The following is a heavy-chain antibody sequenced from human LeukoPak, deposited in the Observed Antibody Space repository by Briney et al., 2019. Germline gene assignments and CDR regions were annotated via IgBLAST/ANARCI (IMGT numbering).Heavy chain of an antibody. CDR1: GFSFSSYL. CDR3: ARGERNDLFDY. V-gene: IGHV3-74*01. J-gene: IGHJ4*02. Sequence: GGSLRLSCAASGFSFSSYLIHWVRQAPGKGLVWVSRINTDGSATIYADSVKGRFTISRDNAKNTLYLQMNSLRAEDTAVYYCARGERNDLFDYWGQGTLVTVSS. CDR2: INTDGSAT. D-gene: IGHD1-26*01.